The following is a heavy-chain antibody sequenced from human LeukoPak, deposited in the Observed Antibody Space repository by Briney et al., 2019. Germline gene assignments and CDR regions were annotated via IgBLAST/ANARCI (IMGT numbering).Heavy chain of an antibody. V-gene: IGHV4-61*02. CDR3: AREGGYSYGDAPLHFDY. Sequence: SETLSLTCSVPGNSISSGDYYWSWIRQPAGKGLEWIGRIYTSGSTTYNPSLKSRVTISGDTSENQFSLRLSSVTAADTAVYYCAREGGYSYGDAPLHFDYWGQGTLVTVSS. CDR2: IYTSGST. D-gene: IGHD5-18*01. CDR1: GNSISSGDYY. J-gene: IGHJ4*02.